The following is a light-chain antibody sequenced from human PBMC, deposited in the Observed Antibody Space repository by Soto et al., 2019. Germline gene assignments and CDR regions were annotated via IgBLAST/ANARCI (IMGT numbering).Light chain of an antibody. CDR2: DVT. CDR3: SSYAGSSTFYV. CDR1: SSDVGGYKY. J-gene: IGLJ1*01. Sequence: QSVLTQPPSASGSPGQSVTISCTGTSSDVGGYKYVSWYQQHPGKAPKLIIYDVTKRPSGVPDRFSGSKSDNTASLTVSGLQADDEADYYCSSYAGSSTFYVFGAGTKVTVL. V-gene: IGLV2-8*01.